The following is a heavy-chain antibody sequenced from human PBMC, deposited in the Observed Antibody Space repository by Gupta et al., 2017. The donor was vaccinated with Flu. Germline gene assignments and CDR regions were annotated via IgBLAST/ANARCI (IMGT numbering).Heavy chain of an antibody. J-gene: IGHJ3*02. Sequence: ELQLLASGEGLVQPGGSLRLSCAASGFSFSTYAMSWVRQAPGKGLECVSTISDKSGNTYYTGSVKGRFTISRDKSKDTLYLQMDSLRAEDTAVYYCTNLAYCTSTNCYISAFDIWGQGTMVVVSS. CDR3: TNLAYCTSTNCYISAFDI. CDR1: GFSFSTYA. V-gene: IGHV3-23*01. CDR2: ISDKSGNT. D-gene: IGHD2-2*02.